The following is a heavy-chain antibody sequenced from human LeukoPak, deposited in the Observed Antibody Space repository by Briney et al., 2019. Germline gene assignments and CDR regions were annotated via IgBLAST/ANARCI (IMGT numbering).Heavy chain of an antibody. CDR2: IYPGESET. CDR1: GYSFTSYW. Sequence: GESLKISCKGSGYSFTSYWIGWVRQMPGKGLEWMGIIYPGESETRYSPSVQGQVTISADKSITTAYLQWNSLKASDTAMYYCARSHLSFYYDSGGYSGFDPWGQGTLVTVSS. V-gene: IGHV5-51*01. D-gene: IGHD3-22*01. J-gene: IGHJ5*02. CDR3: ARSHLSFYYDSGGYSGFDP.